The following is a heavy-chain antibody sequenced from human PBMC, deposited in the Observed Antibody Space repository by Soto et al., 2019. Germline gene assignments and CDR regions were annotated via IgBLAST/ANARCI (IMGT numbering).Heavy chain of an antibody. CDR3: ARGSARGAPPRYTWFDP. D-gene: IGHD1-26*01. Sequence: SETLSLTCAVYGGSFSGYYWSWIRQPPGKGLEWIGEINHSGSTNYNPSLKSRVTISVDTSKNQFSLKLSSVTAADTAVYYCARGSARGAPPRYTWFDPWGQGXLVTVSS. CDR2: INHSGST. V-gene: IGHV4-34*01. J-gene: IGHJ5*02. CDR1: GGSFSGYY.